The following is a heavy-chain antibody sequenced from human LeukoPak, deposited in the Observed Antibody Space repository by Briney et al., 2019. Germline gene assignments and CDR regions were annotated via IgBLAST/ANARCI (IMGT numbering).Heavy chain of an antibody. CDR3: ARAGGRSWFDP. CDR2: INPNSGGT. J-gene: IGHJ5*02. V-gene: IGHV1-2*02. Sequence: ASVKVSCKAAGYSFTDKYMHWVRQAPGQGLEWMGWINPNSGGTNYAQKFQGRVTMTTDTSMSTAYMELSRLTSDDTAVYYCARAGGRSWFDPWGQGTLVTVSS. CDR1: GYSFTDKY.